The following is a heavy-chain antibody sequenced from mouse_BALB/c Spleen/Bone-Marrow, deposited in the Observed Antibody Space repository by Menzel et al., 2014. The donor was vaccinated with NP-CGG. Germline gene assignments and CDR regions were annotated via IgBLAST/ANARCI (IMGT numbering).Heavy chain of an antibody. J-gene: IGHJ4*01. Sequence: QLQESGADRVEPGGSDKMSCTASGFNIKDTNMHWVKQRPEQGLGRIGRIDPANGNTKYDPKFQGKATITADTSSNTAYLQLSSLTSEDTAVYYCARWEYYAMDYWGQGASVTVNS. CDR3: ARWEYYAMDY. CDR1: GFNIKDTN. D-gene: IGHD4-1*01. V-gene: IGHV14-3*02. CDR2: IDPANGNT.